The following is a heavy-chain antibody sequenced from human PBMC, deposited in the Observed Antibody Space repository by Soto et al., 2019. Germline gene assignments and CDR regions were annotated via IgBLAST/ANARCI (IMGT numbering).Heavy chain of an antibody. D-gene: IGHD3-10*01. CDR1: GGSISSGDYY. CDR3: ARDRASRHWFDP. CDR2: IYYSGST. Sequence: SETLSLTCTVSGGSISSGDYYWSWILQPPGKGLEWIGYIYYSGSTYYNPSLKSRVTISVDTSKNQFSLKLSSVTAADTAVYYCARDRASRHWFDPWGQGTLVTVSS. J-gene: IGHJ5*02. V-gene: IGHV4-30-4*01.